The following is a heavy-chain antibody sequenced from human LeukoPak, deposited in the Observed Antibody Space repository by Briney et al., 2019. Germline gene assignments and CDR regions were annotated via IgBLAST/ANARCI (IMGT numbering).Heavy chain of an antibody. Sequence: SETLSLTCTVSGGSISSYYWSWIRQPPGKGLEWIGYIYYSGSTNYNPSLKSRVTISVDASKNQFSLKLSSVTAADTTVYYCARDRLGIDYWGQGTLVTVSS. CDR3: ARDRLGIDY. V-gene: IGHV4-59*01. D-gene: IGHD7-27*01. CDR1: GGSISSYY. J-gene: IGHJ4*02. CDR2: IYYSGST.